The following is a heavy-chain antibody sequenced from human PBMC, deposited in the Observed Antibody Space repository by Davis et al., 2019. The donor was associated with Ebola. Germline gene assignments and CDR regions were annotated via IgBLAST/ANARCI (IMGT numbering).Heavy chain of an antibody. J-gene: IGHJ5*02. D-gene: IGHD6-13*01. V-gene: IGHV4-31*11. CDR2: IYYSGST. CDR3: ARVSTGYSSSWYVVRPFDP. Sequence: MPSETLSLTCAVYGGSFSGYYWSWIRQHPGKGLEWIGYIYYSGSTYYNPSLKSRVTISVDTSKNQFSLKLSSVTAADTAVYYCARVSTGYSSSWYVVRPFDPWGQGTLVTVSS. CDR1: GGSFSGYY.